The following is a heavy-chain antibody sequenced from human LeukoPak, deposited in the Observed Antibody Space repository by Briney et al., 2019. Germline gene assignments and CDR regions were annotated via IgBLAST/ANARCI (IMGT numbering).Heavy chain of an antibody. Sequence: SGGSLRLSCAVSGITLSNHGMSWVRQAPGKGLEWVAGLSGSGGGTNYADSVQGRFTISRDNPKNALYLQMNSLRAEDTAVYFCAKRGVVIRVFLVGFHKEAYYFDSWGQGALVTVSS. V-gene: IGHV3-23*01. CDR1: GITLSNHG. J-gene: IGHJ4*02. D-gene: IGHD3-10*01. CDR3: AKRGVVIRVFLVGFHKEAYYFDS. CDR2: LSGSGGGT.